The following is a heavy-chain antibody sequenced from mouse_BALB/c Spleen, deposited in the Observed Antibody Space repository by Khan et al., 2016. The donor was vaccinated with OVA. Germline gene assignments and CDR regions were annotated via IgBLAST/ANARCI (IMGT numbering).Heavy chain of an antibody. CDR2: IYPGSGST. Sequence: LQQPGSELVRPGASVKLSCKASGYTFTSYWMHWVKQRHGQGLEWIGNIYPGSGSTNYDEMFKSKGTLTVDTSSSTAYMHLSSLISEDSAVYYCTLGGYYGKSLFAYWGQGTLVTVSA. CDR3: TLGGYYGKSLFAY. CDR1: GYTFTSYW. J-gene: IGHJ3*01. V-gene: IGHV1S22*01. D-gene: IGHD2-1*01.